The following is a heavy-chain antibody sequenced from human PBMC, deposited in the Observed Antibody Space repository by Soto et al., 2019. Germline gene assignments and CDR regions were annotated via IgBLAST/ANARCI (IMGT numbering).Heavy chain of an antibody. J-gene: IGHJ6*03. CDR2: IYFSGST. Sequence: QLQLEESGPGLVKPSQTLSLTCAVSGGSISNGGYYWSWIRQHPGKGLEWIGSIYFSGSTYYNPSLKSRVTSSVATPKNQFSLKLSSVTAADTAVYYCARDSHSQQPNHRWGGGYMDVWGKGTTVNVSS. CDR3: ARDSHSQQPNHRWGGGYMDV. CDR1: GGSISNGGYY. V-gene: IGHV4-31*11. D-gene: IGHD6-13*01.